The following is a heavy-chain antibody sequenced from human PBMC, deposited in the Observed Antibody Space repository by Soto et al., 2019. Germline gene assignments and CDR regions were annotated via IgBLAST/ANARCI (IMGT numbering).Heavy chain of an antibody. CDR3: GRSGVGATGEILYNAMDV. CDR2: IVVGSGNT. Sequence: SVKVSCKASGFTFTSSAVQWVRQARGQRLEWIGWIVVGSGNTNYAQKFQERVTITRDMSTSTAYMELSSLRSEDTAVYYCGRSGVGATGEILYNAMDVWGQGTTVTVSS. J-gene: IGHJ6*02. D-gene: IGHD1-26*01. CDR1: GFTFTSSA. V-gene: IGHV1-58*01.